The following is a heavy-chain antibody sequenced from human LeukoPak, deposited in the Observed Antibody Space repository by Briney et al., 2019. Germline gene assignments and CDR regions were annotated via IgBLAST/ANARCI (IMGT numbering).Heavy chain of an antibody. V-gene: IGHV5-51*01. D-gene: IGHD5-24*01. CDR2: FYPADSET. CDR1: GYSFNNYW. CDR3: ARSPRDGYHDAFDV. J-gene: IGHJ3*01. Sequence: GESLKISFKGSGYSFNNYWITWGRQIPGKGLEWMGSFYPADSETRYSPSFQGQVTISADKSISTAYLQWSSLKASDTAMYYCARSPRDGYHDAFDVWGQGTMVSVSS.